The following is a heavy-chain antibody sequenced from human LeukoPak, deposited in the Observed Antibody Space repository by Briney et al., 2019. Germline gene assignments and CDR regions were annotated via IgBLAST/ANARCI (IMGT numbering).Heavy chain of an antibody. CDR1: GFTFSSYG. D-gene: IGHD3-10*01. Sequence: GGSLRLSCAASGFTFSSYGMSWVRQAPGKGLEWVSAISGSGGSTYYADSVKGRFTISRDNSKNTLYLQMNSLRAEDTAVYYCAKSDYGSGSYSLYYYYMDVWGKGTTVTISS. J-gene: IGHJ6*03. CDR3: AKSDYGSGSYSLYYYYMDV. V-gene: IGHV3-23*01. CDR2: ISGSGGST.